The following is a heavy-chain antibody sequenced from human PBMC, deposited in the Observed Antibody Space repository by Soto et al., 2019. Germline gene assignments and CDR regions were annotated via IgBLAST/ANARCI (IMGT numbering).Heavy chain of an antibody. CDR2: ISAYNGNT. V-gene: IGHV1-18*01. D-gene: IGHD2-15*01. Sequence: QVQLVQSGAEVKKPGAPVKVSCKASGYTFTSYGISWVRQAPGQGLEWMGWISAYNGNTNYAQKLQGRVTMTTDTSTSTAYMELRSLRSDDTAVYYCARDIGGYCSGGSCYSLGYWGQGTLVTVSS. J-gene: IGHJ4*02. CDR1: GYTFTSYG. CDR3: ARDIGGYCSGGSCYSLGY.